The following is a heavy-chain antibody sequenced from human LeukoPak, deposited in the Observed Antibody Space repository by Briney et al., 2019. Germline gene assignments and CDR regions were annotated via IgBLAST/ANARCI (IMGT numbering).Heavy chain of an antibody. J-gene: IGHJ3*02. V-gene: IGHV4-30-4*08. CDR1: GGSISSYY. D-gene: IGHD3-22*01. CDR2: IYYSGST. Sequence: PSETLSLTCTVSGGSISSYYWSWIRQPPGKGLEWIGYIYYSGSTYYNPSLKSRVTISADTSKNQFSLKLSSVTAADTAVYYCARGFSSGYYYGHAFDIWGQGTMVTVSS. CDR3: ARGFSSGYYYGHAFDI.